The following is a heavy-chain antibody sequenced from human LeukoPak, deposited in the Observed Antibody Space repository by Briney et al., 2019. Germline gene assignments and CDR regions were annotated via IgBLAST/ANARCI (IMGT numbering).Heavy chain of an antibody. CDR3: ARYDYVWGGPYYFDY. D-gene: IGHD3-16*01. V-gene: IGHV3-21*01. CDR1: GFTSSIYS. Sequence: GGSLRLSCAASGFTSSIYSLSWVRQAPGKGLEWVSSISSSSTFISYGDSVKGRFTISRDNANNSLFLQMDSLRADDTAVYYCARYDYVWGGPYYFDYWGQGTLVTVSS. CDR2: ISSSSTFI. J-gene: IGHJ4*02.